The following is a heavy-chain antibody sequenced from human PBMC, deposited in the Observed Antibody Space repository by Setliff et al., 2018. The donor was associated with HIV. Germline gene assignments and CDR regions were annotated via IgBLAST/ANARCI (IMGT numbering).Heavy chain of an antibody. Sequence: ASVKVSCKVSGYTLTELSRHWVRQAPGKGLEWMGGFDPEDGNTIYAQKFQGRVTITADESTSTAYMELSSLRSEDTAVYYCARSEGQWLRPEGALCDYWGQGTLVTVSS. D-gene: IGHD5-12*01. CDR2: FDPEDGNT. CDR3: ARSEGQWLRPEGALCDY. V-gene: IGHV1-24*01. CDR1: GYTLTELS. J-gene: IGHJ4*02.